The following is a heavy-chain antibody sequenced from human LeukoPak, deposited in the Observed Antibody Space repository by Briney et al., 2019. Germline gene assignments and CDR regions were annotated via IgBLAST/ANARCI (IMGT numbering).Heavy chain of an antibody. CDR2: ISGGGGST. CDR3: AKDRGVQDAVLALDY. V-gene: IGHV3-23*01. J-gene: IGHJ4*02. Sequence: GGSLRLSCAASGFTFSSYAMSWVRQAPGKGLEWVSAISGGGGSTYYADSVKGRFTISRDNSKNTLYLQMNSLRAEDTAVYYCAKDRGVQDAVLALDYWGQGTLVTVSS. CDR1: GFTFSSYA. D-gene: IGHD3-10*01.